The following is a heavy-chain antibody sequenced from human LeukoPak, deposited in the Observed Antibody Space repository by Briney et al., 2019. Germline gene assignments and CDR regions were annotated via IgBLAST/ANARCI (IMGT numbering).Heavy chain of an antibody. D-gene: IGHD3-22*01. CDR2: IFRSGST. CDR3: ARDYYGTTGYLAY. V-gene: IGHV3-66*01. CDR1: GFTFSSSY. J-gene: IGHJ4*02. Sequence: GGSLRLSCAVSGFTFSSSYMSWVRQAPGKGLEWVSVIFRSGSTYYADSVKGRFTISRDNSKNTVYLQMNSLRAEDTAVYYCARDYYGTTGYLAYWGQGTLVTVSP.